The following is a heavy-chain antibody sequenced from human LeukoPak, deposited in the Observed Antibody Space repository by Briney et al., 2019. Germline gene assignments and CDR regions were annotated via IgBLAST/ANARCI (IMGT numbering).Heavy chain of an antibody. V-gene: IGHV4-30-2*01. CDR3: ARARAPATAPFDY. J-gene: IGHJ4*02. D-gene: IGHD2-21*02. CDR1: GGSISSGGYS. CDR2: IYHSGST. Sequence: SQTLSLTCAVSGGSISSGGYSWSWIRQPPGKGLEWIGYIYHSGSTYYNPSLKSRVTISVDRSKNQFSLKLSSVTAADTAVYYCARARAPATAPFDYWGQGTLVTVSS.